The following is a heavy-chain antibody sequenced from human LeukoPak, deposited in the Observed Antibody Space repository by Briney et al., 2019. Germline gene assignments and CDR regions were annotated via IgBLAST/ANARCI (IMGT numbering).Heavy chain of an antibody. CDR1: GFTFSSYA. J-gene: IGHJ4*02. V-gene: IGHV3-23*01. CDR3: AKEGTYCSSTSCYAYVEY. CDR2: ISGSGGIT. D-gene: IGHD2-2*01. Sequence: GGSLRLSCAASGFTFSSYAMSWVRQAPGKGLEWVSAISGSGGITYYADSVKGRFTISRDNSKNTLFLQMNSLRAEDTAVYYCAKEGTYCSSTSCYAYVEYWGQGTLVTVSS.